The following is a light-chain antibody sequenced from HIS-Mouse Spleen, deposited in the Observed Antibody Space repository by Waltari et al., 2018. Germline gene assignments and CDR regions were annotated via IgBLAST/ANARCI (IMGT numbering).Light chain of an antibody. Sequence: QSVLTQPPSASGNPGQRVTIPCSGTSSNIGSNTVNWYQQLPGTAPKLLSYSNNQRPSGVPDRFSGSKSGTSASLAISGLQSEDEADYYCAAWDDSLNGVVFGGGTKLTVL. CDR2: SNN. V-gene: IGLV1-44*01. J-gene: IGLJ2*01. CDR1: SSNIGSNT. CDR3: AAWDDSLNGVV.